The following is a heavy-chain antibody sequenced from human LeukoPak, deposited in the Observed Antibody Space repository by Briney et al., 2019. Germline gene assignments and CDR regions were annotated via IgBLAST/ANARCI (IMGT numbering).Heavy chain of an antibody. J-gene: IGHJ4*02. CDR2: MNPNSGNT. Sequence: GASVKVSCKASGYTFTSYDINWVRQATGQGLEWMGWMNPNSGNTGSAQKFQGRVPMTRNTPISTAYMELSSLRSEDTAVYYCARVGYDGSGYYLHDYWGQGTLVTVSS. D-gene: IGHD3-22*01. V-gene: IGHV1-8*01. CDR3: ARVGYDGSGYYLHDY. CDR1: GYTFTSYD.